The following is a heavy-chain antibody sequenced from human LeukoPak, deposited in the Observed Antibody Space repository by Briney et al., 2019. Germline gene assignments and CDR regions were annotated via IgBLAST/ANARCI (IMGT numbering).Heavy chain of an antibody. Sequence: SETLSLTCTVSGGSISSYYWSWVRQPPGKGLEWIGFVYYTGSTNYSPSLKSRVTISVDTSKNQFSLKLSSVTAADTAVYCCATVGSPGGDYYYYYYMDVWGKGTTVTVSS. CDR1: GGSISSYY. CDR2: VYYTGST. J-gene: IGHJ6*03. CDR3: ATVGSPGGDYYYYYYMDV. V-gene: IGHV4-59*01. D-gene: IGHD4-23*01.